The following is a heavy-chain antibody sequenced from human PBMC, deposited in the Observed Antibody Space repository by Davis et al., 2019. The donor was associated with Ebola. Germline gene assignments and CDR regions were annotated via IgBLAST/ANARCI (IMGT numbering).Heavy chain of an antibody. CDR2: IDWDDDK. Sequence: SGPTLVKPTQTLTLTCTFSGFSLSTSGMCVSWIRQPPGKALEWLALIDWDDDKYYSTSLKTRLTISKDTSKNQVVLTMTNMDPVDTATYYCARTRRDSYGPHLLLFYYYYGMDVWGQGTTVTVSS. D-gene: IGHD5-18*01. V-gene: IGHV2-70*01. CDR1: GFSLSTSGMC. CDR3: ARTRRDSYGPHLLLFYYYYGMDV. J-gene: IGHJ6*02.